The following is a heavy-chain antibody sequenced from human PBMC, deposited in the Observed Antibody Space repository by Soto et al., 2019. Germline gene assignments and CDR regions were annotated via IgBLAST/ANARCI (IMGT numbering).Heavy chain of an antibody. D-gene: IGHD3-3*01. CDR3: ARAPETPPILGVVRPYFFNS. J-gene: IGHJ4*02. CDR2: TFYRGSF. V-gene: IGHV4-31*03. CDR1: GDSISSGGSY. Sequence: QVQLQESGPGLVKPSQTLSLTCTVSGDSISSGGSYWSWIRQRPGKGLEWYGSTFYRGSFSYTPSLKGRVMMSPDTAKDQFSLTLTSVTAADSAVYYCARAPETPPILGVVRPYFFNSWGQGTLVTVSS.